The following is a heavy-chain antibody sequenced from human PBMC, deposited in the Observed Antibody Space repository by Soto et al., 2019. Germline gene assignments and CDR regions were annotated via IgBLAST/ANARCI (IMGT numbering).Heavy chain of an antibody. V-gene: IGHV4-39*01. D-gene: IGHD3-3*01. CDR1: GGSISSSSYN. Sequence: PSATLSLTCTVSGGSISSSSYNWGRVRQPPGKGLEWIGSLYHSVSTYYNPSLKGRVTISVDTFKNQFSLKPSSVTAADTAVYYCARGRERNWQRSGYFDYWAQGTMVTVSS. CDR2: LYHSVST. J-gene: IGHJ4*02. CDR3: ARGRERNWQRSGYFDY.